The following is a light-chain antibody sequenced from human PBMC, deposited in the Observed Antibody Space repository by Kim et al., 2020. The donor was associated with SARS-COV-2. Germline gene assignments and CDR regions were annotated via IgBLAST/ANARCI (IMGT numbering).Light chain of an antibody. CDR3: TSFRRSNDWV. CDR1: SSDVGAYNY. CDR2: GVN. Sequence: QSALTQPASVSGSPAQSVTISCTGTSSDVGAYNYVSWYQQHPGNAPKLMIYGVNKRPSGVSDRFSGSKSGNTDSLTISGLRAEDEGDYYCTSFRRSNDWVFAGGPRLTVL. J-gene: IGLJ3*02. V-gene: IGLV2-14*03.